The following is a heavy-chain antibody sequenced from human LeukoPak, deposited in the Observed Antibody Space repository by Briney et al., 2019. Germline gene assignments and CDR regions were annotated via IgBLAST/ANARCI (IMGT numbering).Heavy chain of an antibody. CDR3: ARAYSGSLDY. D-gene: IGHD1-26*01. Sequence: EWMGRINPNSGGTNYAQKFQGRVTMTRDTSISTAYMELSRLRSDDTAVYYCARAYSGSLDYWGQGTLVTVSS. CDR2: INPNSGGT. J-gene: IGHJ4*02. V-gene: IGHV1-2*06.